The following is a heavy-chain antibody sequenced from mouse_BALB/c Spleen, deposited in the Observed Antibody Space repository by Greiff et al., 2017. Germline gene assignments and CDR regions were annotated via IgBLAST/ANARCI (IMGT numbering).Heavy chain of an antibody. CDR3: TRGTLLRYEYFDV. J-gene: IGHJ1*01. D-gene: IGHD1-1*01. CDR1: GYTFTSYW. Sequence: VQLQQPGAELVKPGASVKMSCKASGYTFTSYWMHWVKQRPGQGLEWIGVIDPSDSYTSYNQKFKGKATLTVDTSSSTAYMQLSSLTSEDSAVYYCTRGTLLRYEYFDVWGEGTTVTVSS. V-gene: IGHV1S127*01. CDR2: IDPSDSYT.